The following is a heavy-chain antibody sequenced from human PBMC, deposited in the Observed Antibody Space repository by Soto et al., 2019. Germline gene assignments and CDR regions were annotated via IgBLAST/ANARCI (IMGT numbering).Heavy chain of an antibody. J-gene: IGHJ4*02. CDR2: ISYDGSEK. CDR1: GFTFNTYG. CDR3: AKSPNFYCSSPNCYKYYFDH. Sequence: GGSLRLSCAASGFTFNTYGMHWVRQAPGKGLEWVAVISYDGSEKYYVDSVKGRFTISKDNSKNTLYLQMNSLRPEDTAVYYCAKSPNFYCSSPNCYKYYFDHWGQGTRVTVS. D-gene: IGHD2-2*02. V-gene: IGHV3-30*18.